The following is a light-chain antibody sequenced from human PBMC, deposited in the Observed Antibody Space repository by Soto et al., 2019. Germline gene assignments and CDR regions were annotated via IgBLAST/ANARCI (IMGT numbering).Light chain of an antibody. CDR2: KAS. V-gene: IGKV1-5*03. CDR3: QHYNSYPFT. Sequence: DIQMTQSPSTLSACVGDRVTITCRASQSISSWLAWYQQKPGKAPKLLIYKASSLESGVPSRFSGSGSGTEFTLTISSLQADDFATYYCQHYNSYPFTFGPGTKVDVK. CDR1: QSISSW. J-gene: IGKJ3*01.